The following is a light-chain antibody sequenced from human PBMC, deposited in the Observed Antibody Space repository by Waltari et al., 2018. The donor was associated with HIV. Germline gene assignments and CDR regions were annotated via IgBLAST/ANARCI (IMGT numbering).Light chain of an antibody. V-gene: IGLV2-8*01. CDR2: EVS. CDR3: SSYAGSNKGV. J-gene: IGLJ2*01. CDR1: SSDVGGYNY. Sequence: QSALTQPPSASGSPGQSVTIPCTGTSSDVGGYNYVSWYQQHPGQDPQLMIYEVSNRPSGVPDRFFGSKSGNTASLTVSGLQAEDEADYYCSSYAGSNKGVFGGGTKLTVL.